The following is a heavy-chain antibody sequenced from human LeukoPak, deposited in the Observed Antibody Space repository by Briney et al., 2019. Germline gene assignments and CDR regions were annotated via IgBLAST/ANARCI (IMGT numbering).Heavy chain of an antibody. J-gene: IGHJ4*02. Sequence: PGGSLRLSCAASGFTFSSYAMSWVRQAPGKGLEWVSDVSGAGGSTFYADSVKGRFSISRDNSKNTLYLQMNSLRAEDTDVYYCAKERVEYYYDSTGYYGVKYFDYWGQGTLVTVSS. V-gene: IGHV3-23*01. CDR2: VSGAGGST. CDR1: GFTFSSYA. CDR3: AKERVEYYYDSTGYYGVKYFDY. D-gene: IGHD3-22*01.